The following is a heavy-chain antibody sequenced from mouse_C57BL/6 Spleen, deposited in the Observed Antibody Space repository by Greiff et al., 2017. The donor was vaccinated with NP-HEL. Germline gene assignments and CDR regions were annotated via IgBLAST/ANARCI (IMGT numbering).Heavy chain of an antibody. V-gene: IGHV3-6*01. Sequence: EVQLQESGPGLVKPSQSLSLTCSVTGYSITSGYYWNWIRQFPGNKLEWMGYISYDGSNNYNPSLKNRISITRDTSKNQFFLKLNSVTTEDTATYYCARGLGRGYFDVWGTGTTVTVSS. CDR2: ISYDGSN. J-gene: IGHJ1*03. D-gene: IGHD4-1*01. CDR3: ARGLGRGYFDV. CDR1: GYSITSGYY.